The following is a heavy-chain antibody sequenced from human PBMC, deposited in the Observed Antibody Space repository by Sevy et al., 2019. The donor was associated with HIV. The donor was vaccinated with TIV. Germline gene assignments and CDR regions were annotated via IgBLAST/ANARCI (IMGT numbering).Heavy chain of an antibody. CDR2: IYYSGST. CDR3: ASYYDSSGYPWLYFDL. CDR1: GGSISSGGYY. Sequence: SETLSLTCTVSGGSISSGGYYWSWIRQHPGKGLEWIGYIYYSGSTYYNPSLKSRVTISVDTSKNQFSLKLSSVTAADTAMYYCASYYDSSGYPWLYFDLWGRGTLVTVSS. D-gene: IGHD3-22*01. V-gene: IGHV4-31*03. J-gene: IGHJ2*01.